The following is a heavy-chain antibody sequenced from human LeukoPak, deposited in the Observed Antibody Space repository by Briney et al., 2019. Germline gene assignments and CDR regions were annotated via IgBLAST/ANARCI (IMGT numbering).Heavy chain of an antibody. V-gene: IGHV3-7*03. CDR2: IKQDGSEK. CDR1: GFTFSSYW. D-gene: IGHD2-2*01. J-gene: IGHJ4*02. CDR3: AKSYCSSTSCSQAYFDY. Sequence: GGSLRLSCAASGFTFSSYWMSWVRQAPGKGLEWVANIKQDGSEKYYVDSVKGRFTISRDNSKNTLYLQMNSLRAEDTAVYYCAKSYCSSTSCSQAYFDYWGQGTLVTVSS.